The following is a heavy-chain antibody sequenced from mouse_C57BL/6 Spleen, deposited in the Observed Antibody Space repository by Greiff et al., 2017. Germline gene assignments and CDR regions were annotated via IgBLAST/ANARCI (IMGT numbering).Heavy chain of an antibody. J-gene: IGHJ4*01. Sequence: QVQLQQPGAELVRPGSSVKLSCKASGYTFTSYWMHWVKQRPIQGLEWIGNIDPSVSETHYNQKFKDKATLTVDKSSSTAYMQLSSLTSEDSAVYYCARGYRNYGYYAMDYWGQGTSVTVAS. D-gene: IGHD1-1*01. V-gene: IGHV1-52*01. CDR2: IDPSVSET. CDR3: ARGYRNYGYYAMDY. CDR1: GYTFTSYW.